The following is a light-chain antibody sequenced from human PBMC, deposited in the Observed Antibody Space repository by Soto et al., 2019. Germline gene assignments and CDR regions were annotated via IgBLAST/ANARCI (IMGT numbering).Light chain of an antibody. Sequence: QSVLTQPASVSGSPGQSITISCTGTSSDVGGYNYVSWYQQHPGKAPKLMIYEVSNRPSGVSNRFSGSKSGNTASLTISGLHAEDEADYYCSSYTSSSTPVFGGRTKLTVL. J-gene: IGLJ2*01. CDR3: SSYTSSSTPV. V-gene: IGLV2-14*01. CDR2: EVS. CDR1: SSDVGGYNY.